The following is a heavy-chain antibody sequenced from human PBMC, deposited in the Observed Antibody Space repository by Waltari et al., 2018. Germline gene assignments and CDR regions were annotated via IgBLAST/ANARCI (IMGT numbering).Heavy chain of an antibody. J-gene: IGHJ3*02. V-gene: IGHV1-2*02. CDR2: INPNSGGT. Sequence: QVQLVQSGAEVKKPGASVKVSCKASGYTFTGYYMHWVRQAPGQGLEWMGWINPNSGGTNYAQKFQGRVTMTRDTSISTAYMELSRLRSDDTAVYYCAKENTIFGVGDAFDIWGQGTMVTVSS. CDR3: AKENTIFGVGDAFDI. D-gene: IGHD3-3*01. CDR1: GYTFTGYY.